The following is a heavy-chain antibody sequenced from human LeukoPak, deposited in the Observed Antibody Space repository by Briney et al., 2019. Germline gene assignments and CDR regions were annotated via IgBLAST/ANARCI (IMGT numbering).Heavy chain of an antibody. J-gene: IGHJ4*02. CDR2: IYYSGST. Sequence: SETLSLTCAVSGGSISSGGYSWSWIRQPPGKGLEWIGYIYYSGSTNYNPSLKSRVTISVDTSKNQFSLKLSSVTAADTAMYYCARERWLGHSLDYWGQGTLVTVSS. V-gene: IGHV4-61*08. CDR3: ARERWLGHSLDY. D-gene: IGHD6-19*01. CDR1: GGSISSGGYS.